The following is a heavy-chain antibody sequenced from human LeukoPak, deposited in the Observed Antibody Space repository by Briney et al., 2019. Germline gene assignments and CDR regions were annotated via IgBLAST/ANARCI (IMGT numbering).Heavy chain of an antibody. CDR1: GFTFSGYW. CDR2: IKHDGSEQ. J-gene: IGHJ3*01. V-gene: IGHV3-7*05. Sequence: PGGSLRLSCAASGFTFSGYWMAWVRQAPGKGLEWVASIKHDGSEQYYVDSVKGRFTISRDNAKNSLYLQMNSLRAEDSAVYYCARAYQSRDATWGQGTTVTVSS. CDR3: ARAYQSRDAT. D-gene: IGHD5-24*01.